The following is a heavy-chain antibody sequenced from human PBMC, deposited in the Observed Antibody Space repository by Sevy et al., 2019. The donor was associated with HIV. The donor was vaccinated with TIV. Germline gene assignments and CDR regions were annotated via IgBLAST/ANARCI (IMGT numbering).Heavy chain of an antibody. J-gene: IGHJ4*02. CDR1: GFTFSNYA. D-gene: IGHD5-18*01. CDR3: VKEVSQYSYSDY. CDR2: ISCSADAT. Sequence: GGSLRLSCAASGFTFSNYAMSWVRQTPGKGLEWVSAISCSADATYYTDSVKGRFTISRDNSKNTVYLQMNSLRAEDTAVYYCVKEVSQYSYSDYWGQGTLVTVSS. V-gene: IGHV3-23*01.